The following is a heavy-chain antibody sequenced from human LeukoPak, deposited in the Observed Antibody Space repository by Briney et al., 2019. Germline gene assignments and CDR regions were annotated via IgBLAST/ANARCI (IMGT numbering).Heavy chain of an antibody. CDR3: ARVETGYSSSWLYYFDY. D-gene: IGHD6-13*01. CDR2: IYYSGST. Sequence: KSSETLSLTCTVSGGSISSYYWSWIRQPPGKGLEWIGYIYYSGSTNYNPSLKSRVTISVDTSKNQFSLKLSSVTAADTAVYYCARVETGYSSSWLYYFDYWGQGTLVTVSS. CDR1: GGSISSYY. J-gene: IGHJ4*02. V-gene: IGHV4-59*01.